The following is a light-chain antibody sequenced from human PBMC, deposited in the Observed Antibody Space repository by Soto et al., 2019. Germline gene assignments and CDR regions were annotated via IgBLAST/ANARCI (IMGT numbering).Light chain of an antibody. Sequence: EIVMTQSPATLSVSPGERATLSCRASQSVSNNLAWYQQKAGQAPRLLIYGASTRATGIPARFSGSGSGTEFTLTISSLQSEDFAVYYCQQYTNWPPWTFGQGTKLEI. CDR1: QSVSNN. V-gene: IGKV3-15*01. J-gene: IGKJ1*01. CDR3: QQYTNWPPWT. CDR2: GAS.